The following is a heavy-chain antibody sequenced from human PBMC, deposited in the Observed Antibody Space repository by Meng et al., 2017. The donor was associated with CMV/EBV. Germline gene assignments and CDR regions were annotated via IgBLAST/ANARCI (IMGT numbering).Heavy chain of an antibody. Sequence: GESLKISCAASGFTFSSYSMNWVRQAPGKGLEWVSSISSSYIYYADSVKGRFTISRDNAKNSLYLQMNSLRAEDTAVYYCARDFILSGNYYYYYGMDVWGQGTTVTVSS. CDR1: GFTFSSYS. D-gene: IGHD3-16*02. CDR2: ISSSYI. V-gene: IGHV3-21*01. J-gene: IGHJ6*02. CDR3: ARDFILSGNYYYYYGMDV.